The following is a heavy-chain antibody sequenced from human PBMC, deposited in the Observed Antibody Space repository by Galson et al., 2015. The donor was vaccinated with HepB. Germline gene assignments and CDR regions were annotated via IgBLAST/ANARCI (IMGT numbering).Heavy chain of an antibody. J-gene: IGHJ5*02. Sequence: SLRLSCAASGFTFSNAWMSWVRQAPGKGLEWVGRIKSKTDGGTTDYAAPVKGRFTISRDDPKNTLYLQMNSLKTEDTAVYYCTTGPMDYRFDPWGQGTLVTVSS. CDR1: GFTFSNAW. CDR2: IKSKTDGGTT. CDR3: TTGPMDYRFDP. V-gene: IGHV3-15*01. D-gene: IGHD3-16*01.